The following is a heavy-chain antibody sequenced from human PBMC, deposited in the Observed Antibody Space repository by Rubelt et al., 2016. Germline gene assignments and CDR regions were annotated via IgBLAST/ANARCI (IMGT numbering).Heavy chain of an antibody. V-gene: IGHV3-48*03. Sequence: EVQLVESGGGLVQPGGSLRLSCAASGFTFSSYEMNWVRQAPGKGLEWVSYISSSGSTIYYADSVKGRFTISRDNSKNSMYLQMNSLRTEDTALYYCAKAIWLRGSGYYQMGFDYWGQGTLVTVSS. CDR2: ISSSGSTI. D-gene: IGHD3-22*01. J-gene: IGHJ4*02. CDR1: GFTFSSYE. CDR3: AKAIWLRGSGYYQMGFDY.